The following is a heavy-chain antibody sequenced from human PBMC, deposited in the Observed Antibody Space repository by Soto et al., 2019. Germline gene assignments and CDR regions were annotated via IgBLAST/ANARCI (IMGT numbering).Heavy chain of an antibody. J-gene: IGHJ6*02. V-gene: IGHV4-4*07. CDR2: VSASGST. CDR3: ARGGSTHYYYGLDV. Sequence: LSLTCTVSGGSISGFFWTWVRQPPGMPLEGLGHVSASGSTAYNPSLRSRLSLSLDVSKNRFSLELTSVTAADTATYFCARGGSTHYYYGLDVWGQGTTVTVSS. D-gene: IGHD1-1*01. CDR1: GGSISGFF.